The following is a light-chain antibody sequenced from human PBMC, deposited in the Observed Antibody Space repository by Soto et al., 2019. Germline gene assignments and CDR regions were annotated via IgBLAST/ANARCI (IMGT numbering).Light chain of an antibody. J-gene: IGKJ5*01. V-gene: IGKV3-20*01. CDR1: QSVSNTY. CDR3: QQYGSSSEIT. Sequence: EIVLTQSPGTLSLSPGERATLSCRASQSVSNTYLAWYQQKPGQAPRLLIYAASSRATGIPDRFSGSGSGTDFTLTISRLEPEDSAVYYCQQYGSSSEITFGQGTRLEIK. CDR2: AAS.